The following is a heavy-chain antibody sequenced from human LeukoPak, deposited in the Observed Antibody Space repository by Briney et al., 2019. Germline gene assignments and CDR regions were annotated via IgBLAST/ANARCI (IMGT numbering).Heavy chain of an antibody. Sequence: PGGSLRLSCAASGFTFSSYRMNWVRQAPGKGLEWVSYISSSSSTIYYADSVKGRFTISRDNAKNSLYLQMNSPRAGDTAVYYCARSSRELGGYAPWELMPPFDYWGQGTLVTVSS. J-gene: IGHJ4*02. D-gene: IGHD1-7*01. CDR2: ISSSSSTI. CDR1: GFTFSSYR. CDR3: ARSSRELGGYAPWELMPPFDY. V-gene: IGHV3-48*01.